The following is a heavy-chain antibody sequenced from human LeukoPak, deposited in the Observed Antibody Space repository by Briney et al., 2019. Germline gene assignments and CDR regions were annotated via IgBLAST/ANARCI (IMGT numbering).Heavy chain of an antibody. J-gene: IGHJ5*02. CDR1: GYTLTELS. CDR3: ASSSNYDFWSGSPTNWFDP. V-gene: IGHV1-24*01. D-gene: IGHD3-3*01. Sequence: ASVKVSCKVSGYTLTELSMHWVRQAPGKGLEWMGGFDPEDGETIYAQKFQGRVTMTEDTSTDTAYMELSSLRSEDTAVYYCASSSNYDFWSGSPTNWFDPWGQGTLVTVSS. CDR2: FDPEDGET.